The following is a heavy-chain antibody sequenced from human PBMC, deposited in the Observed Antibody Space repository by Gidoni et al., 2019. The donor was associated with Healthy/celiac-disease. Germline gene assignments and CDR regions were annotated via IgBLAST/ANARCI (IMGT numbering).Heavy chain of an antibody. V-gene: IGHV3-30*18. Sequence: QVPLVESGGGVVQPGWSLRLSCAASVSPFSSYGMHWVRQAPGKGLVWGAVISYNGSNKYYADSVKGRFTISRDNSKNTLYLQMNSLRAEDTAVYYCAKDRGTSGPPPDAFDIWRQGTMVTVSS. J-gene: IGHJ3*02. CDR3: AKDRGTSGPPPDAFDI. D-gene: IGHD3-10*01. CDR1: VSPFSSYG. CDR2: ISYNGSNK.